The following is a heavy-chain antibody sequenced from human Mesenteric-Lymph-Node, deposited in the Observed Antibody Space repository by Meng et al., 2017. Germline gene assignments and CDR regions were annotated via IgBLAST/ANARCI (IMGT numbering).Heavy chain of an antibody. Sequence: ASVKVSCKASGYTFSSYHMHWVRQATGQGLEWMGIINPSGGGTSYPQKFQGRVTMTRDTSTSTVYMELSSLRSEDTAVYYCARERFGESPDFWGQGTLVTVSS. D-gene: IGHD3-16*01. J-gene: IGHJ4*02. CDR3: ARERFGESPDF. CDR2: INPSGGGT. CDR1: GYTFSSYH. V-gene: IGHV1-46*01.